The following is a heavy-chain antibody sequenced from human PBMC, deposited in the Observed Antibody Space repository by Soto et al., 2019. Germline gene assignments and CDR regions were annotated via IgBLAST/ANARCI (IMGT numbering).Heavy chain of an antibody. CDR2: ISYDGSNK. Sequence: GGSLRLSCAASGFTFSSYAMHWVRQAPGKGLEWVAVISYDGSNKYYADSVKGRFTISRDNSKNTLYLQMNSLRAGDTAVYYCARGDFWSGYYYYYYYGMDVWGQGTTVTVSS. CDR1: GFTFSSYA. D-gene: IGHD3-3*01. J-gene: IGHJ6*02. CDR3: ARGDFWSGYYYYYYYGMDV. V-gene: IGHV3-30-3*01.